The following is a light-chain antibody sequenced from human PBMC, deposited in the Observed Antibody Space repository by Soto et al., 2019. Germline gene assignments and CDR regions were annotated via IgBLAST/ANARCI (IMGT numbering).Light chain of an antibody. V-gene: IGKV3-15*01. CDR1: QSVSSN. CDR3: QQYNNWLGT. CDR2: GAS. Sequence: IVMTQSPATLSVSPWERATLSCRASQSVSSNLAWYQQKPGQAPRLLIYGASTRATGIPARFSGSGSGTEFTLTISSLQSEDFAVYYCQQYNNWLGTFGQGTKVDIK. J-gene: IGKJ1*01.